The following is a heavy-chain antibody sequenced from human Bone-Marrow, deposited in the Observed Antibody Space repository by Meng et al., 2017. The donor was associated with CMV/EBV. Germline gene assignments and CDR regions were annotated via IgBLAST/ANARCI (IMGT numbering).Heavy chain of an antibody. V-gene: IGHV3-48*03. D-gene: IGHD2-2*01. Sequence: GESLKISCAASGFTFSSYEMNWVRQAPGKGLEWVSYISSSGSTIYYADSVKGRFTISRDNSKNTLYLQMNSLRAEDTAVYYCARDEGYCSSTSCPRGDYWGQGTLVTVSS. CDR1: GFTFSSYE. J-gene: IGHJ4*02. CDR3: ARDEGYCSSTSCPRGDY. CDR2: ISSSGSTI.